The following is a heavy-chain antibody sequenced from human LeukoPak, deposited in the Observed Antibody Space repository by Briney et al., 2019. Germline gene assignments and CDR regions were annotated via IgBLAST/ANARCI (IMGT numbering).Heavy chain of an antibody. D-gene: IGHD2-15*01. V-gene: IGHV4-59*08. CDR3: ARAPISAAIGYYFDY. J-gene: IGHJ4*02. CDR1: GGSITDYY. Sequence: PSETLSLTCTVPGGSITDYYWSWIRQPPGKGLEWIGYSHHSRSTNYNPSLRSRVTISVDTSKNQFSLKVTSVTAADTAVYYCARAPISAAIGYYFDYWGQGTLVTVSS. CDR2: SHHSRST.